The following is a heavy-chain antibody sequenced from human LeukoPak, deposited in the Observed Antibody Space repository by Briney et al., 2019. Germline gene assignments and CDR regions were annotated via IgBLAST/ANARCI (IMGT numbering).Heavy chain of an antibody. CDR3: VRSGGSGTYYEGSFDY. D-gene: IGHD1-26*01. J-gene: IGHJ4*02. Sequence: SETLPLTCTVSGGSITSYYWSWIRQPAGKGLEWIGRIYTSGSTNYNPSLKSRVTMSVDTSNNQFSLKLSSVTAADTAVYYCVRSGGSGTYYEGSFDYWGQGTLVTVSS. V-gene: IGHV4-4*07. CDR1: GGSITSYY. CDR2: IYTSGST.